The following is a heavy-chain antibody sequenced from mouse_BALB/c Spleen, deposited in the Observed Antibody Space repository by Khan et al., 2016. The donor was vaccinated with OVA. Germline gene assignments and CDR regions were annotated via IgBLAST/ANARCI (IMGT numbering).Heavy chain of an antibody. CDR1: GFSFTSYG. V-gene: IGHV2-9*02. D-gene: IGHD1-2*01. CDR3: ARDTAATPY. Sequence: QVQLQQSGPGLVAPSQSLSLTCTVSGFSFTSYGVYWVRQPPGKGLEWLGTIWAGGSTTYNSALMSRLIISKDNSKSKFVLKMNSLQTDDAARCYWARDTAATPYWGQGTLVTVSA. CDR2: IWAGGST. J-gene: IGHJ3*01.